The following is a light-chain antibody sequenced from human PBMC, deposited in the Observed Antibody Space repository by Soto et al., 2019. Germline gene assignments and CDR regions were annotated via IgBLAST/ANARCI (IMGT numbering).Light chain of an antibody. V-gene: IGLV2-14*01. CDR1: SSDVGGYNY. J-gene: IGLJ2*01. CDR3: SSLSASGARL. CDR2: EVT. Sequence: QSVLTQPASMSGSPGQSIAIFCTGTSSDVGGYNYVSWYQQHPGKAPKLLIYEVTIRHSGVSDRFSGSKSGNTASLTISGLQAEDEADYYCSSLSASGARLFGGGTKLTVL.